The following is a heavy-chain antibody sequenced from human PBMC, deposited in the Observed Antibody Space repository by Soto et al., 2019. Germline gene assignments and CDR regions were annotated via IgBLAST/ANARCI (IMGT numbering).Heavy chain of an antibody. J-gene: IGHJ6*02. V-gene: IGHV3-9*01. D-gene: IGHD2-2*01. CDR3: AKGPLPGNYYYYGMDV. CDR2: ISWNSGSI. CDR1: GFTFDDYA. Sequence: GGSLRLSCAASGFTFDDYAMHWVRQAPGKGLEWVSGISWNSGSIGYADSVKGRFTISRDNAKNSLYLQMNSLRAEDTALYYCAKGPLPGNYYYYGMDVWGQGTTVTVSS.